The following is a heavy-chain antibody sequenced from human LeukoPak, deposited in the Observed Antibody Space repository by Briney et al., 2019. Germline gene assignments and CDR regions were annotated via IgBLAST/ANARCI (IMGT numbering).Heavy chain of an antibody. J-gene: IGHJ4*02. V-gene: IGHV4-59*01. Sequence: SETLSLTCTVSGGSIRSYYWSWIRQSPGKGLEWIGFIYYTGSTNYNPSLKSRVSISVDTSKNQFSLNLSSVTAADTAVYYCATGETGNYFDYWGQGTLVAVSS. D-gene: IGHD1-14*01. CDR2: IYYTGST. CDR1: GGSIRSYY. CDR3: ATGETGNYFDY.